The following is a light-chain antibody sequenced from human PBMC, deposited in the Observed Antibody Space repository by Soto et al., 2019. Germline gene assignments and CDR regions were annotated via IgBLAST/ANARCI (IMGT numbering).Light chain of an antibody. CDR3: TSPTPGSLYV. V-gene: IGLV2-14*01. CDR2: MVS. CDR1: SSDVSNYNY. Sequence: QSVLTQPASVSGSPGQSITISCTGTSSDVSNYNYVSWYQQYPGRVPKLLIYMVSSRPSRVSNRFSGSKSGNTASLTISGLQAEDEADYSCTSPTPGSLYVFGTGTKVTVL. J-gene: IGLJ1*01.